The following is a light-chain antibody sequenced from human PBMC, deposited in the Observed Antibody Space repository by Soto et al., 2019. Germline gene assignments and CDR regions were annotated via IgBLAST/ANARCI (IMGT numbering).Light chain of an antibody. CDR2: AAN. J-gene: IGKJ2*01. CDR3: QQSSNSPPT. Sequence: DIQMTQFPSSLSASVRDRVTITCRASQTINNYLNWYQQISGKAPKLLIYAANNLQIGVPSRFSGRGSGTVFTLTITGLQPEDFATYHCQQSSNSPPTFGQGTKLEI. V-gene: IGKV1-39*01. CDR1: QTINNY.